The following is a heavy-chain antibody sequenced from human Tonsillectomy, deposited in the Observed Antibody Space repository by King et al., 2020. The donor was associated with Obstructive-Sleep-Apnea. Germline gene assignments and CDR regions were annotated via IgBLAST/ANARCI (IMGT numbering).Heavy chain of an antibody. D-gene: IGHD3-9*01. CDR1: GVSISSYY. Sequence: VQLQESGPGLVKPSETLSLTCTVSGVSISSYYWSWIRQPPGKGLEWIGYIYYSGSTNYNPSLKIRVTISVDTSKNQFSLKLSSVTAADTAVCYCARVLRYFDWLLKTETAGPFDYWGQGTLVTVSS. CDR3: ARVLRYFDWLLKTETAGPFDY. CDR2: IYYSGST. V-gene: IGHV4-59*01. J-gene: IGHJ4*02.